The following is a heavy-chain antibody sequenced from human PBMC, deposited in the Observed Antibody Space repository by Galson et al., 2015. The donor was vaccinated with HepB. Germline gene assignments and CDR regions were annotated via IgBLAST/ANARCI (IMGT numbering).Heavy chain of an antibody. CDR3: ARVFGQLVAVGWFDP. CDR1: GFTFSSYA. J-gene: IGHJ5*02. V-gene: IGHV3-30-3*01. Sequence: SLRLSCAASGFTFSSYAMHWVRQAPGKGLEWVAVISYDGSNKYYADSVKGRFTISRDNSKNTLYLQMNSLRAEDTAVYYCARVFGQLVAVGWFDPWGQGTLVTVSS. D-gene: IGHD6-6*01. CDR2: ISYDGSNK.